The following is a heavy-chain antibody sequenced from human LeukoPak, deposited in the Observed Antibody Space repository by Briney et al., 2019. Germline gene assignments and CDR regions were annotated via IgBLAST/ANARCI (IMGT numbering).Heavy chain of an antibody. V-gene: IGHV1-69*01. D-gene: IGHD1/OR15-1a*01. CDR2: IIPLVVTP. Sequence: SVKVSCKASGGTFSSYPISWVRQAPGQGLEWMGGIIPLVVTPKYAQNFQGRVTITADESTSTAYMELSSLRSDDTAVYYCARGNNPPYNSYYFMDVWGKGTTVTVSS. CDR1: GGTFSSYP. CDR3: ARGNNPPYNSYYFMDV. J-gene: IGHJ6*03.